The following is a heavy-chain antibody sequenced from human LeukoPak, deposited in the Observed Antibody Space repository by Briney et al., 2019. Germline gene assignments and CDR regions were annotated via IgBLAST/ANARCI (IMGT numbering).Heavy chain of an antibody. D-gene: IGHD1-1*01. J-gene: IGHJ4*02. Sequence: PSQTLSLTCTVSGGSISSGSYYWSWIRQPAGKGLEWIGRIYTSGSTNYNPSLKSRVTMSVDTSKNQFSLKLSSVTAADTAVYYCIGTTDLVDYWGQGTLVTVSS. CDR2: IYTSGST. CDR3: IGTTDLVDY. CDR1: GGSISSGSYY. V-gene: IGHV4-61*02.